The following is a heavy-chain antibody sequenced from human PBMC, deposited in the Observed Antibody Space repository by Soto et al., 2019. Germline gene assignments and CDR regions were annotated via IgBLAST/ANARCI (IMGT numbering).Heavy chain of an antibody. CDR1: GFTFSSYG. D-gene: IGHD4-17*01. CDR2: IWYDGSNK. V-gene: IGHV3-33*01. Sequence: GGSLRLSCAASGFTFSSYGMHWVRQAPGKGLEWVAVIWYDGSNKYYADSVKGRFTISRDNSKNTLYLQMNSLRAEDTAVYYCARSGDYDGYYYYYMDVWGKGTTVTVSS. J-gene: IGHJ6*03. CDR3: ARSGDYDGYYYYYMDV.